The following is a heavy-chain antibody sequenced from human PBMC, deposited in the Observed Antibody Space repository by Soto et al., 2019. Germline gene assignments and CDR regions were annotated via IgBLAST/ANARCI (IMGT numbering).Heavy chain of an antibody. Sequence: QVHLVQSRVEVKKPGASVKVSCKASGFTIRIYGITWVRQAPGQGLEWMGWISGYRGQTKYAQNAQDRVTITPETTTSPAYKELRSLRPDDTAVYYCARSPPNYGSARDYIQDFGYWGQGTLVTVSS. J-gene: IGHJ4*02. V-gene: IGHV1-18*04. CDR2: ISGYRGQT. D-gene: IGHD3-10*01. CDR3: ARSPPNYGSARDYIQDFGY. CDR1: GFTIRIYG.